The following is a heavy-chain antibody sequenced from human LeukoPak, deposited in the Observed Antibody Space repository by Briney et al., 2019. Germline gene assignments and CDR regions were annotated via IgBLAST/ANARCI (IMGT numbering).Heavy chain of an antibody. CDR2: ISYEGSNK. Sequence: GGSLRHSRAASRFTSISYGMHWVRPAPATGPEWVAVISYEGSNKKYANSAKARFTSSRDNSKNTLYLQTYSLRAEDTAVYYCAKGETYCSSTSCYVRPTPDAFDIWGQGTMVTVSS. CDR1: RFTSISYG. V-gene: IGHV3-30*18. D-gene: IGHD2-2*01. J-gene: IGHJ3*02. CDR3: AKGETYCSSTSCYVRPTPDAFDI.